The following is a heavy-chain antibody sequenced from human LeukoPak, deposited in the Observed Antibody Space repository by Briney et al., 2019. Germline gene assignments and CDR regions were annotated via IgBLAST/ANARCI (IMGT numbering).Heavy chain of an antibody. D-gene: IGHD3-10*01. CDR1: GFTFSSYG. J-gene: IGHJ6*04. Sequence: PGGSLRLSCAASGFTFSSYGMHWVRQAPGKGLEWVAVIWYDGSNKYYADSVKGRFTISRDNSKNTLYLQMNSLRAEDTAVYYCARDLLPNMVRGVITTPHYYYYGMDVWGKGTTVTVSS. V-gene: IGHV3-33*01. CDR2: IWYDGSNK. CDR3: ARDLLPNMVRGVITTPHYYYYGMDV.